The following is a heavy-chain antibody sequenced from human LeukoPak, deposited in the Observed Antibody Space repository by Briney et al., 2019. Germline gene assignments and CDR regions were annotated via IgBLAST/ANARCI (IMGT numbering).Heavy chain of an antibody. D-gene: IGHD1-26*01. CDR3: AKSRLPDSYNGTGYCDY. J-gene: IGHJ4*02. CDR1: GFTFSSYG. V-gene: IGHV3-30*02. CDR2: IRYDETNT. Sequence: GGSLRLSCAASGFTFSSYGKHWVRQAPAKGLEWLAFIRYDETNTFYRDSLKGRFTISRDNSKNTLYLQMNSLRAEDTAVYYCAKSRLPDSYNGTGYCDYWGQGTQVTVSS.